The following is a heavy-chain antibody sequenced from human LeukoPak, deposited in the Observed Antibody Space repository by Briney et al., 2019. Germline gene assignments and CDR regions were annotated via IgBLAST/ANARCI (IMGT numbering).Heavy chain of an antibody. D-gene: IGHD5-18*01. J-gene: IGHJ6*03. CDR1: GGSMTNYY. CDR3: AREGAGSYGFRYIDV. Sequence: SETLSLTCTVSGGSMTNYYWTWIRQPPGEGLEWLAYIYYYGSTNYNPSLESRLTLTVDTSKNQFSLRLSSVTAADTAVYYCAREGAGSYGFRYIDVWGKGTTVTVS. CDR2: IYYYGST. V-gene: IGHV4-59*01.